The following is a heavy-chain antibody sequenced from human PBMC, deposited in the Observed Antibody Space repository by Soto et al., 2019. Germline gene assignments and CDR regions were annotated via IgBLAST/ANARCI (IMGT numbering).Heavy chain of an antibody. J-gene: IGHJ6*02. D-gene: IGHD6-6*01. V-gene: IGHV3-73*01. CDR1: GFTFSGSA. CDR3: TRHREDSSSYYYDGMDV. CDR2: IRSKANSYAT. Sequence: GGSLRLSCAASGFTFSGSAMHWVRQASGKGLEWFGRIRSKANSYATAYAASVKGRFTISRDDSKNTAYLQMNSLKTEDTAVYYCTRHREDSSSYYYDGMDVWGQGTTVTVSS.